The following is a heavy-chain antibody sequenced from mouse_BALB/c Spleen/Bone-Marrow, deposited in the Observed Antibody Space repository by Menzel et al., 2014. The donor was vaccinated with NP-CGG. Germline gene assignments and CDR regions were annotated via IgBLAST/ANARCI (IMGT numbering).Heavy chain of an antibody. D-gene: IGHD2-10*02. Sequence: VQLQQSGAELVKPGASVKLSCKTSGYTFTSYWIQWVKQRPGQGLEWIGEIFPGTVTPYYNEKFKGKATLTIDTSSSTASMQLSSLTSEDSAVYFCARRGYGYLDYWGQGTTLTVSS. CDR1: GYTFTSYW. V-gene: IGHV1S132*01. J-gene: IGHJ2*01. CDR3: ARRGYGYLDY. CDR2: IFPGTVTP.